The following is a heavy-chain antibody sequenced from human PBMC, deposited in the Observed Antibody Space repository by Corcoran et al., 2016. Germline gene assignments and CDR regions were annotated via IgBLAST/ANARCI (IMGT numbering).Heavy chain of an antibody. CDR2: IYYSGST. J-gene: IGHJ4*02. V-gene: IGHV4-39*01. Sequence: QLQLQESGPGLVKPSETMSLTCTVSGGSISSSSYYWGWIRQPPGKGLEWIGSIYYSGSTYYNPSLKSRVTISVDTSKNQFSLKLSSVTAADTAVDYCARTKPYYYDSSGYSLPYYFDYWGQGTLVTVSS. CDR1: GGSISSSSYY. D-gene: IGHD3-22*01. CDR3: ARTKPYYYDSSGYSLPYYFDY.